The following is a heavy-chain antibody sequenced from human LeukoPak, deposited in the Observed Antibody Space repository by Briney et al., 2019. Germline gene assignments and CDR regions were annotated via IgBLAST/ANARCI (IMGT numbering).Heavy chain of an antibody. CDR2: IYYTGST. D-gene: IGHD3-16*01. CDR3: ARNRIGGEHAFDI. Sequence: SETLSLTCTVSGGSISNNGYYWSWIRHPPGKALEWIGHIYYTGSTYYNPSLKSRVTISVDRSKNQFSLKLRSVTAADTAVYYCARNRIGGEHAFDIWGQGTMVTVFS. CDR1: GGSISNNGYY. V-gene: IGHV4-30-2*01. J-gene: IGHJ3*02.